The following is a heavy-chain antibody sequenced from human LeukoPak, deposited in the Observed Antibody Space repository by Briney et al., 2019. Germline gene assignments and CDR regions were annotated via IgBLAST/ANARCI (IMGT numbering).Heavy chain of an antibody. V-gene: IGHV3-33*06. Sequence: GGSLRLSCAASGFTFSSYGMHWVRQAPGKGLEWVAVIWYDGSNKYYADSVKGRFTISRDNSKNTLYLQMNSLRAEDTAVYYCAKDLSFAGRSAFDIWGQGTMVTVSS. CDR2: IWYDGSNK. CDR1: GFTFSSYG. D-gene: IGHD3-10*01. J-gene: IGHJ3*02. CDR3: AKDLSFAGRSAFDI.